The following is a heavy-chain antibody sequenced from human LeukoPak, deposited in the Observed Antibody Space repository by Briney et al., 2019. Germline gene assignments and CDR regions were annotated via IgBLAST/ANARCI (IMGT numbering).Heavy chain of an antibody. CDR3: ARGGFRYGYWFPY. J-gene: IGHJ4*02. CDR1: GFRFSDYY. V-gene: IGHV3-11*01. CDR2: ISSPGTSI. D-gene: IGHD3-9*01. Sequence: GGSLRLSCTASGFRFSDYYMTWIRQAPGKGLEWVSYISSPGTSIFYADSVTGRFTISRGNAKNLLYLQMNSLRAEDTAVYYCARGGFRYGYWFPYWGQGTLVSVSS.